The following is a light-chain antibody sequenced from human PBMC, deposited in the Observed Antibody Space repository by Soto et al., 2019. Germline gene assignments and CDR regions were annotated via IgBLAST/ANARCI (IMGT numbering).Light chain of an antibody. CDR3: QESYSTPLA. J-gene: IGKJ4*01. V-gene: IGKV1-39*01. CDR1: QNINIF. CDR2: AAS. Sequence: IQVPQSPSYLSASVGDRVTLPCRTSQNINIFLNWYQQKPGRAPMVVISAASNLESGVPSRFSGRGSGTEFTLTISNLQPGDSALYFCQESYSTPLAFGGGTKVDIK.